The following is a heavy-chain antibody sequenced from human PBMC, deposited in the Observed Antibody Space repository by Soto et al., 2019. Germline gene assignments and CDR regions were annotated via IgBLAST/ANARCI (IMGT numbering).Heavy chain of an antibody. J-gene: IGHJ6*02. V-gene: IGHV3-66*01. CDR1: GFTVSSNY. CDR3: ARDFVVGGPTINYYYGMDV. Sequence: GGSLRLSCAASGFTVSSNYMSWVRQAPGKGLEWISIIYSAGNTCYADSVKGRFTISRDNSKNTLCLQMNSLGAEDTAVYYCARDFVVGGPTINYYYGMDVWGQGTTVTVSS. CDR2: IYSAGNT. D-gene: IGHD1-26*01.